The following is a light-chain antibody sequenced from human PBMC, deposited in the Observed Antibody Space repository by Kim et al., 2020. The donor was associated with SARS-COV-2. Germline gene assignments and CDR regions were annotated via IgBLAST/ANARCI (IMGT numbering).Light chain of an antibody. CDR1: QSVNNNY. CDR2: GAS. V-gene: IGKV3-20*01. CDR3: QQYGSSPYT. Sequence: EIVLTQSPGTLSLSPGERATLSCRASQSVNNNYLAWYQQKPGQAPRLLIYGASNRATGIPDKFSGSGSGTDFTLTISRLEPEDFAVYYRQQYGSSPYTFGQGTKLEI. J-gene: IGKJ2*01.